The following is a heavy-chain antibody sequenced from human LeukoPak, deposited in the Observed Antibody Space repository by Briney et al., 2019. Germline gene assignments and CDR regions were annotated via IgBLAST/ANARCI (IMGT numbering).Heavy chain of an antibody. CDR2: LSDSGGGT. D-gene: IGHD1-14*01. CDR3: ARVNGRGDY. CDR1: GFSLSSYG. V-gene: IGHV3-23*01. Sequence: GGTLRLSCAASGFSLSSYGMTWVRQAPGKGPEWVSTLSDSGGGTYHADSVKGRFTISRDNSKNTLYLQMNSLRAEDTAVYYCARVNGRGDYWGQGTLVTVSS. J-gene: IGHJ4*02.